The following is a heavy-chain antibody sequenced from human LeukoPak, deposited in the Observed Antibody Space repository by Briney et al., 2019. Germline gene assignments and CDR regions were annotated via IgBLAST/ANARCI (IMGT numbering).Heavy chain of an antibody. CDR3: ARSQARDYFYDSSAYFDP. CDR1: GGSISSYY. J-gene: IGHJ5*02. Sequence: SETLSLTCTVSGGSISSYYWSWIRQPAGKGLEWIGRIYTSGSTNYNPSLKSRVSISVDTPNKHFSLRLSSVTAADTAVYYCARSQARDYFYDSSAYFDPWGQGTLVTVSS. D-gene: IGHD3-22*01. V-gene: IGHV4-4*07. CDR2: IYTSGST.